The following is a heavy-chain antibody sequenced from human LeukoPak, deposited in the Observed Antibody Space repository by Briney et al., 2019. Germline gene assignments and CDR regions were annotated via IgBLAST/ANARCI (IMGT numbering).Heavy chain of an antibody. V-gene: IGHV4-59*01. CDR3: ARGEGVDTIFRVVVLWFDP. Sequence: SETLSLTCTVSGGSISSYYWSWLRQPPGKGLEWVGYIYYSGSINYNPSLKSRVTMSVDTSKNQFSLKLSSVTAADTAVYYCARGEGVDTIFRVVVLWFDPWGQGTLVTVSS. CDR1: GGSISSYY. D-gene: IGHD3-3*01. CDR2: IYYSGSI. J-gene: IGHJ5*02.